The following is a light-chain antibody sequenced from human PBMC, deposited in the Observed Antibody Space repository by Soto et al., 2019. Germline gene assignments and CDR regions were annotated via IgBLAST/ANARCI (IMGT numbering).Light chain of an antibody. V-gene: IGLV2-14*03. J-gene: IGLJ1*01. CDR1: SSDIGTYNY. Sequence: QSVLTQPASGSGSPGQSITISCSGTSSDIGTYNYVSWYQQHTGKAPKLMIFDVSYRPSGVSNRFSGSKSDNTASLTISGLQAEDEADYYCNSYTGTSSRYVFGTGTKLTVL. CDR2: DVS. CDR3: NSYTGTSSRYV.